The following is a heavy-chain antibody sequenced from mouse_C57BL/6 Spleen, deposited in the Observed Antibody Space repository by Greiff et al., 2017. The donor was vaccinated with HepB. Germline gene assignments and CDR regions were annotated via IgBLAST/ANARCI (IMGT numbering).Heavy chain of an antibody. CDR3: ARGSNENYFDY. V-gene: IGHV1-69*01. CDR1: GYTFTSYW. CDR2: IDPSDSYT. Sequence: QVQLKQPGAELVMPGASVKLSCKASGYTFTSYWMHWVKQRPGQGLEWIGEIDPSDSYTNYNQKFKGKSTLTVDKSSSTAYMQLSSLTSEDSAVYYCARGSNENYFDYWGQGTTLTVSS. D-gene: IGHD1-1*01. J-gene: IGHJ2*01.